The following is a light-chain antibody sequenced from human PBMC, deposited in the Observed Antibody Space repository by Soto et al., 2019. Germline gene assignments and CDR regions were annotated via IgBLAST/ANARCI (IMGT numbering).Light chain of an antibody. CDR1: QSVSSY. CDR2: EAS. V-gene: IGKV3-11*01. J-gene: IGKJ5*01. Sequence: EIVLTQSPATLSLSPGERATLSCRASQSVSSYLAWYQQKPGQAPRLLIYEASNRATGIPARISGSGSGTDFTLTISSLEPEDFAVYYCQQRSDWLPITFGQGTRLEIK. CDR3: QQRSDWLPIT.